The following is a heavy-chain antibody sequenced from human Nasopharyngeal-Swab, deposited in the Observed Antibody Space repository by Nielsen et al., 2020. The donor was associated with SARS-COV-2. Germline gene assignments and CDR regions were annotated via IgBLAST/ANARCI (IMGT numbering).Heavy chain of an antibody. J-gene: IGHJ6*02. Sequence: WVRQAPGQGLEWMGWMNPNSGNTGYAQKFQGRVTMTRNTSISTAYMELSSLRSEDTAAYYYARTYSSSSPYYYYGMDVWGQGTTVTVSS. V-gene: IGHV1-8*01. D-gene: IGHD6-6*01. CDR3: ARTYSSSSPYYYYGMDV. CDR2: MNPNSGNT.